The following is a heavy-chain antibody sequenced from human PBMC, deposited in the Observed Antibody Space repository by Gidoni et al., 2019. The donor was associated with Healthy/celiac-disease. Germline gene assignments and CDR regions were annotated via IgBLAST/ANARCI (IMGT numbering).Heavy chain of an antibody. Sequence: QVQLVESGGGVVQPGRSLRLSCAASGFPFGSYALHWVRQAPGKGLEWVAVISYDGSNKYYADSVKGRFTISRDNSKNTLYLQMNSLRAEDTAVYYCAREDFDYYDSSGLMYPLDYWGQGTLVTVSS. CDR1: GFPFGSYA. CDR3: AREDFDYYDSSGLMYPLDY. D-gene: IGHD3-22*01. CDR2: ISYDGSNK. V-gene: IGHV3-30-3*01. J-gene: IGHJ4*02.